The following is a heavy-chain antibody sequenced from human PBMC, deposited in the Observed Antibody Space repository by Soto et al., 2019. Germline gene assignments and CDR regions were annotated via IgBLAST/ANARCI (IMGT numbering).Heavy chain of an antibody. J-gene: IGHJ6*02. V-gene: IGHV3-30*18. CDR2: ISYDGSNK. CDR1: GFTFSSYG. Sequence: GGSLRLSCAASGFTFSSYGMHWVRQAPGKGLEWVAVISYDGSNKYYADSVKGRFTISRDNSKNTLYLQMNSLRAEDTAVYYCAKDRLTVTPDGMDVWGQGTTVTVSS. D-gene: IGHD4-4*01. CDR3: AKDRLTVTPDGMDV.